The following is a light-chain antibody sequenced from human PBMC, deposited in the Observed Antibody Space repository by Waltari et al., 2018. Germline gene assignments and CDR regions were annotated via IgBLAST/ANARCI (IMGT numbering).Light chain of an antibody. CDR1: SSDAAGYNY. CDR2: VVS. Sequence: QSTRTHPASVSGSPGQSITISCTGPSSDAAGYNYVPWYQQHPGKAPTLMIYVVSNRPSGVSYRFSGSKSGNTASLTISGLQAEDEADYFCSSYTTRSTWVFGGGTELTVL. CDR3: SSYTTRSTWV. J-gene: IGLJ3*02. V-gene: IGLV2-14*01.